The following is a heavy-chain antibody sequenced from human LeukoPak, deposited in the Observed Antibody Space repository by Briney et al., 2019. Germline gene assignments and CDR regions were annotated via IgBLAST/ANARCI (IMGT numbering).Heavy chain of an antibody. Sequence: PGGSLRLSCAASGFTVSDNYMSWVRQAPGKGLEWVSVIYSSGNTYYTDSVKGRFTISRDKSKNTLSLQMNNRRAEDTAVDYCARDRKLIWFDPWGQGTLVTVSS. V-gene: IGHV3-66*01. CDR1: GFTVSDNY. D-gene: IGHD3-16*01. J-gene: IGHJ5*02. CDR2: IYSSGNT. CDR3: ARDRKLIWFDP.